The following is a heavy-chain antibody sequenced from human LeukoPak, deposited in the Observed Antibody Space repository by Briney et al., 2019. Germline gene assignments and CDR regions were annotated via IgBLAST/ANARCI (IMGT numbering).Heavy chain of an antibody. CDR3: AINYSLDY. V-gene: IGHV3-23*01. J-gene: IGHJ4*02. CDR2: ISGAGSST. D-gene: IGHD2-21*01. CDR1: GITFNNYA. Sequence: GGSLRLSCVASGITFNNYAMSWVRQGPGMGLEWVSSISGAGSSTYYADSVKGRFSISRDNSKKTLYLEMSSLRAEDAAVYYCAINYSLDYWGQGTLVTVSS.